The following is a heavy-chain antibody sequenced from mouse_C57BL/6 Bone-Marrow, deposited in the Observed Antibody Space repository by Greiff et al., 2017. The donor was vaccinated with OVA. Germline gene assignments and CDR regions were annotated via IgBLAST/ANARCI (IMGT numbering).Heavy chain of an antibody. D-gene: IGHD2-1*01. CDR2: ILPGSGST. V-gene: IGHV1-9*01. J-gene: IGHJ4*01. CDR3: ARHGKGIYYAMDY. Sequence: QVHVKQSGAELVKPGASVKLSCKATGYTFTGYWIEWVKQRPGHGLEWIGEILPGSGSTNYNEKFKGKATFTADTSSNTAYMQLSSLTTEDSAIYYCARHGKGIYYAMDYWGQGTSVTVSS. CDR1: GYTFTGYW.